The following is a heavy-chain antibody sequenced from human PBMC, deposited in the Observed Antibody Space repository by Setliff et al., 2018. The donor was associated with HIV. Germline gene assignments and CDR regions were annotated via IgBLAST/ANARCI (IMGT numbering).Heavy chain of an antibody. V-gene: IGHV1-8*01. CDR2: MNPNTGVS. CDR1: GHTFTNVD. J-gene: IGHJ1*01. D-gene: IGHD6-13*01. CDR3: ATDPGYSSTWYSESFQH. Sequence: ASVKVSCKASGHTFTNVDIHWLRRATGQGLEWMGWMNPNTGVSGYALKFQARVTMTRDTSISTAYMELSSLTSEDTAVYYCATDPGYSSTWYSESFQHWGQGTVVTVSS.